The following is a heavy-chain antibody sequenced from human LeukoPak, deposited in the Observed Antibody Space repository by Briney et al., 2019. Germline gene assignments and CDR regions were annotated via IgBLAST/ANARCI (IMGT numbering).Heavy chain of an antibody. CDR3: ARERGVRSYYDILTGYYDYFDY. V-gene: IGHV3-30*04. Sequence: GGSLRLSCAASGFTFSSYAMHWVRQAPGKGLEWVAVISYDGSNKYYADSVKGRFTISRDNSKSTLYLQMNSLRAEDTAVYYCARERGVRSYYDILTGYYDYFDYWGQGTLVTVSS. J-gene: IGHJ4*02. CDR1: GFTFSSYA. D-gene: IGHD3-9*01. CDR2: ISYDGSNK.